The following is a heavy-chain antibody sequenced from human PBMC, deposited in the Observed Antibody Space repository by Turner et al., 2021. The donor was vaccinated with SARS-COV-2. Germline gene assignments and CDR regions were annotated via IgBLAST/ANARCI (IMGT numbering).Heavy chain of an antibody. D-gene: IGHD2-15*01. CDR3: ARDLGGLRFDY. Sequence: QVQLVESGGGVVQPGRSLRLSCAASGFTFSSYGMHWVRQAPGKGLEWVAVISYDGSDKYYADSVKGRFTISRDNSKNTLYLQMNSLRAEDTAFYYCARDLGGLRFDYWGQGTLVTVSS. V-gene: IGHV3-30*03. J-gene: IGHJ4*02. CDR2: ISYDGSDK. CDR1: GFTFSSYG.